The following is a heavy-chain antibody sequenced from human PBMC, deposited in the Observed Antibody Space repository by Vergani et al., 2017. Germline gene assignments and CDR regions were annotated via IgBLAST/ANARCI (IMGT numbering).Heavy chain of an antibody. D-gene: IGHD3-10*01. J-gene: IGHJ5*02. CDR3: ARERRGPYNWFDP. CDR1: GGSISSGGYY. V-gene: IGHV4-31*03. CDR2: IYYSGST. Sequence: QVQLQESGPGLVKPSQTLSLTCTVSGGSISSGGYYWSWIRQHPGKGLEWIGYIYYSGSTYYNPSLKSRVTISVDTSKNRFSLKLSSVTAADTAVYYCARERRGPYNWFDPWGQGTLVTVSS.